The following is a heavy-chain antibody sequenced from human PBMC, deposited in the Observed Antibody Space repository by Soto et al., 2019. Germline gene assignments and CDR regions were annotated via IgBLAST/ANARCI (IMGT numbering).Heavy chain of an antibody. CDR1: GASITTVNFY. CDR2: IYYSGST. J-gene: IGHJ5*02. V-gene: IGHV4-61*01. D-gene: IGHD6-13*01. CDR3: ARLHSSSWLQYNWFDP. Sequence: PSETLSLTCTVSGASITTVNFYWSWIRQPPGKGLEWIGYIYYSGSTNYNPSLKSRVTISVDTSKNQFSLKLSSVTAADTAVYYCARLHSSSWLQYNWFDPWGQGTLVTVSS.